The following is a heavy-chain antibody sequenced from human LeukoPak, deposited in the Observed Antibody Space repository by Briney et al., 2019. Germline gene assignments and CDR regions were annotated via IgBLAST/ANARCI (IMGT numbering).Heavy chain of an antibody. CDR2: IYYSGST. Sequence: SETLSLTCTVSGDSISSYYWSWIRQPPGKRLEWIGYIYYSGSTNYNPSLKSRLTISIDTSKNQLSLKLSSVTAADTAVYYCARAKKAVAGFFDYRGQGTLVTVSS. CDR1: GDSISSYY. CDR3: ARAKKAVAGFFDY. J-gene: IGHJ4*02. D-gene: IGHD6-19*01. V-gene: IGHV4-59*01.